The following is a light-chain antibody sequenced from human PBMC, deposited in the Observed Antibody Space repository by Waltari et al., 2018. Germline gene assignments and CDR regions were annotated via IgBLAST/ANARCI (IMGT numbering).Light chain of an antibody. J-gene: IGLJ3*02. CDR3: ASWDDSLNGL. CDR1: RSNIGSNT. V-gene: IGLV1-44*01. CDR2: SNN. Sequence: QSVLTQPPSASGTPGQRVTISCSGSRSNIGSNTVNWYQQLPGTAPKLLIYSNNERPPGVPDRFSGSKSGTSASLAISGLQSEDEADYCCASWDDSLNGLFGGGTKLTVL.